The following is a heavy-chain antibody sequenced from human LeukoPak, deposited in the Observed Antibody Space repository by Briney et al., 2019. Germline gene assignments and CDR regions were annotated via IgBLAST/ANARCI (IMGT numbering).Heavy chain of an antibody. CDR1: GFTFSSNY. CDR3: ARGVVTAIFDS. V-gene: IGHV3-66*01. D-gene: IGHD2-21*02. J-gene: IGHJ4*02. Sequence: GGSLRLSCAASGFTFSSNYMSGGGQAPGKGREWVSVIYSAGTTYYAPSVKGRFTISRDNSKNTLYLQMNSLRAEDTAVYYCARGVVTAIFDSWGQGTLVTVSS. CDR2: IYSAGTT.